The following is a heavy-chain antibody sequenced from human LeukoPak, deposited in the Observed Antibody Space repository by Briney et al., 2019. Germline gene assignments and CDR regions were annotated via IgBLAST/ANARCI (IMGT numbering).Heavy chain of an antibody. Sequence: GGSLRLSCAASGFTFSSYGMHWVRQAPGKGLEWVSLISGSGGNTYYADSVKGRFTISRDNSKNTLYLQMNSLRAEDTAVYYCAKEFYYGSGNYYPTFDYWGQGTLVTVSS. V-gene: IGHV3-23*01. CDR3: AKEFYYGSGNYYPTFDY. D-gene: IGHD3-10*01. J-gene: IGHJ4*02. CDR1: GFTFSSYG. CDR2: ISGSGGNT.